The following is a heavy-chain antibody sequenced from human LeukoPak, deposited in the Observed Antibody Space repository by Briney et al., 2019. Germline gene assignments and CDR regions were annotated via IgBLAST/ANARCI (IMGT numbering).Heavy chain of an antibody. CDR2: INHSGSS. Sequence: SETLSITCAVYGGSFSGYYWSWIRQPPGKGLEWIGEINHSGSSNYNPSLKSRVTISVDTSKNQFSLKLSSVTAADTAVYYCARVDYYDSSGYYRFDYWGQGTLVTVSS. CDR3: ARVDYYDSSGYYRFDY. D-gene: IGHD3-22*01. V-gene: IGHV4-34*01. CDR1: GGSFSGYY. J-gene: IGHJ4*02.